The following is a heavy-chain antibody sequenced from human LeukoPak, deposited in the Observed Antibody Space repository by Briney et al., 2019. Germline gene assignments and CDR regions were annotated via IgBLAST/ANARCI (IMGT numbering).Heavy chain of an antibody. CDR1: GGSISSSSYY. CDR2: ICYSGST. J-gene: IGHJ4*02. Sequence: SETLSLTCTVSGGSISSSSYYWGWIRQPPGKGLEWIGSICYSGSTYYNPSLKSRVTISVDTSKNQFSLKLSSVTAADTAVYYCARAVTFGGVIVIPRFDYWGQGTLVTVSS. V-gene: IGHV4-39*07. D-gene: IGHD3-16*02. CDR3: ARAVTFGGVIVIPRFDY.